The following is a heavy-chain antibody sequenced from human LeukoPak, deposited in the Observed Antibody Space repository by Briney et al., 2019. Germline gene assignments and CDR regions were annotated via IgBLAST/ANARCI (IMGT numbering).Heavy chain of an antibody. D-gene: IGHD3-10*01. J-gene: IGHJ6*04. CDR3: ARDGSGSTYYYGMDV. CDR1: GGTFSSYA. V-gene: IGHV1-69*06. Sequence: SVKVSCKASGGTFSSYAISWVRQAPGQGLEWMGGIIPIFGTANYAQKFQGRVTITADKSTSTAYMELSRLRSEDTAVYYCARDGSGSTYYYGMDVWGKGTTVTVSS. CDR2: IIPIFGTA.